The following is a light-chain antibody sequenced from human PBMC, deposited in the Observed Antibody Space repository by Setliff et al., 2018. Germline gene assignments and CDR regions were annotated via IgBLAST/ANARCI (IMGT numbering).Light chain of an antibody. CDR1: SSDVGGYNY. J-gene: IGLJ1*01. CDR3: SSYAGSNNPYV. CDR2: GVS. V-gene: IGLV2-8*01. Sequence: QSALTQPPSASGSPGQSVTISCTGTSSDVGGYNYVSWYQQHPGKAPKLMIYGVSKRPSGVPDRFSGSKSGNTASLTVSGLQAEDEADYYCSSYAGSNNPYVFGTGTKGTVL.